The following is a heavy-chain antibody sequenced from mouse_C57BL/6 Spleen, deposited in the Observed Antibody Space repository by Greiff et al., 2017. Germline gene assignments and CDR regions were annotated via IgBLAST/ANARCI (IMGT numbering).Heavy chain of an antibody. Sequence: VQLQQSGPGLVAPSQSLSITCTVSGFSLTSSAISWVRQPPGKGLEWLGVIWTGGGTNYNSALKSRLSISKDNSKSQVFLKMNSLQTEYTARYYCARKRDGYDGRGHAMDYWGQGTSVTVSS. J-gene: IGHJ4*01. CDR3: ARKRDGYDGRGHAMDY. CDR2: IWTGGGT. D-gene: IGHD2-2*01. V-gene: IGHV2-9-1*01. CDR1: GFSLTSSA.